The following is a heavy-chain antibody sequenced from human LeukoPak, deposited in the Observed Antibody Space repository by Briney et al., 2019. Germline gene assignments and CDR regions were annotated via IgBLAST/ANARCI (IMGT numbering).Heavy chain of an antibody. CDR1: KFTFSNYG. Sequence: PGGSLRLSCAASKFTFSNYGMHWVRQAPGKGLDWVAFLRHDGNDKAYIDSVKGRFTISRDNSNNMLFLQMNSLRNEDTAVYYCARGLVGASTVFARHYFYMDVWGKGTTVTVSS. J-gene: IGHJ6*04. D-gene: IGHD1-26*01. V-gene: IGHV3-30*02. CDR3: ARGLVGASTVFARHYFYMDV. CDR2: LRHDGNDK.